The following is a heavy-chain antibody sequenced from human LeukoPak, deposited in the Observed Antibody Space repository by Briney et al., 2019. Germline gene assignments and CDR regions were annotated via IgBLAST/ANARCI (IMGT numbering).Heavy chain of an antibody. CDR1: GFTFSSYW. J-gene: IGHJ6*03. V-gene: IGHV3-7*01. D-gene: IGHD6-13*01. CDR3: ARDARSAAGTTPDYYYMDV. CDR2: IKQDGSEK. Sequence: GGSLRLSCAASGFTFSSYWMSWVRQAPGKGLEWVANIKQDGSEKYYVDSVKGRFTISRDNAKNSLYLQMNSLRAEDTAVYYCARDARSAAGTTPDYYYMDVWGKGTTVTVSS.